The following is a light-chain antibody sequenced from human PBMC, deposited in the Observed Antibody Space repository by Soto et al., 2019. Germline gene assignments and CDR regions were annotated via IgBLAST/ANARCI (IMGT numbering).Light chain of an antibody. Sequence: IPMTQSLSTLSAVVGDGLTITSRARQGIGRWLGWYQRNPGKAAKVLMYDASSVESWVPSGFCGSGAGTELTLTILSLQPDDFAAFECQQYNTYSPERTFGQGSMV. J-gene: IGKJ1*01. V-gene: IGKV1-5*01. CDR1: QGIGRW. CDR2: DAS. CDR3: QQYNTYSPERT.